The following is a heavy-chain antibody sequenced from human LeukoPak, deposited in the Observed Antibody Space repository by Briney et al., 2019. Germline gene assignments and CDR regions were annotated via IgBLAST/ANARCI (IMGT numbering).Heavy chain of an antibody. J-gene: IGHJ4*02. CDR3: AKVTWSSSGSDY. V-gene: IGHV3-30*04. CDR1: GFTFSNYA. D-gene: IGHD6-19*01. CDR2: ISFDGSKK. Sequence: GRSLRLSCAASGFTFSNYAMHWVRQAPGKGLEWVAVISFDGSKKYYADSVKGQFTISRDNSKSTLYLQMNSLRAEDTAVYYCAKVTWSSSGSDYWGQGTLVTVSS.